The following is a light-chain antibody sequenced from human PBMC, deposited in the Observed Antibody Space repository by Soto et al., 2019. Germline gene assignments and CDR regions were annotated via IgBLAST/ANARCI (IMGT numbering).Light chain of an antibody. Sequence: LTQSPATLSLSPGERATLACRASQSVRSSLAWYQQKPGQAPRLLIYDASNRATGIPARFSGSGSGTDFTLTISSLEPEDFAVYYCQQRSSWLLTFGGGTKVEIK. V-gene: IGKV3-11*01. CDR3: QQRSSWLLT. CDR2: DAS. J-gene: IGKJ4*01. CDR1: QSVRSS.